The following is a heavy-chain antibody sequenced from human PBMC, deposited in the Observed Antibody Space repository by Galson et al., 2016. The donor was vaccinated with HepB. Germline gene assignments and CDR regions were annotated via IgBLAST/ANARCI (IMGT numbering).Heavy chain of an antibody. CDR1: GFTFSNYG. V-gene: IGHV3-30*18. D-gene: IGHD4-17*01. CDR3: AKDIRGWTTVTAENDN. Sequence: GFTFSNYGMHWVRQAPGKGLEWVAVISYDGSLKYYGDSGKGRFTISRDNSKNTLSLQMNSLRVEDTAVYYCAKDIRGWTTVTAENDNWGQGTLVTVSS. CDR2: ISYDGSLK. J-gene: IGHJ4*02.